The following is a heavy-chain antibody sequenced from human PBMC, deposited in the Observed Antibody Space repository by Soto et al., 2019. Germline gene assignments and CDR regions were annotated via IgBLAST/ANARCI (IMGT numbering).Heavy chain of an antibody. CDR3: AKDRQEGSFS. CDR2: ISSGDAFT. D-gene: IGHD3-3*01. J-gene: IGHJ5*02. Sequence: EVQLLESGGGLIQPGGSLRLSCAASGFNFRNYAMSWVRQAPGKGLEWVSTISSGDAFTYYADSVKGRFTISRDYSKSTLYLQMHTLRAEDTAVYYCAKDRQEGSFSWGQGTLVTVSS. V-gene: IGHV3-23*01. CDR1: GFNFRNYA.